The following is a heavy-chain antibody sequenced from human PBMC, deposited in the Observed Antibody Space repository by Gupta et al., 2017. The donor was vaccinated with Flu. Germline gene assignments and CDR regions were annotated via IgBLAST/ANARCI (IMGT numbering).Heavy chain of an antibody. D-gene: IGHD5-18*01. J-gene: IGHJ5*02. CDR2: IYYSGST. CDR3: ARATAAPNWFDP. CDR1: GGSISSYY. V-gene: IGHV4-59*01. Sequence: QVQLQESGPGLVKPSETLSLTCTVSGGSISSYYWCWIRQPPGKGLEWIGYIYYSGSTNYNPSLKSRVTISVDTSKNQFSLKLSSVTAADTAVYYCARATAAPNWFDPWGQGTLVTVSS.